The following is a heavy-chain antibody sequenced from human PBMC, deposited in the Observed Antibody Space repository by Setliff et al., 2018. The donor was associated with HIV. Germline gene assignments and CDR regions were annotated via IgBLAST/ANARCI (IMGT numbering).Heavy chain of an antibody. CDR2: IYHSGNT. V-gene: IGHV4-38-2*02. CDR1: GDSISSDFY. CDR3: ARGQGCGGGCHYAFEM. J-gene: IGHJ3*02. Sequence: SETLSLTCTVSGDSISSDFYWGWLRQPPGKGLEWMGSIYHSGNTYYMPSLQSRVTISVDMSKNQFSLNLDSVTAADTAVYYCARGQGCGGGCHYAFEMWGQGTMVTVSS. D-gene: IGHD2-21*02.